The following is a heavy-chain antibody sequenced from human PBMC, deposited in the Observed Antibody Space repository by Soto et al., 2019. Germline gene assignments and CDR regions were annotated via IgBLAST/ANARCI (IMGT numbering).Heavy chain of an antibody. Sequence: PGSSLRLPCGGSGLTLTRSPVSWVRKAPGKGLEWVSGISAGGGCTYYADSVKGRFTISRDISKNTVYLQMNGLRVEDTAVYYCAKDMRQWVYTFDYWGHGTLVTVSS. V-gene: IGHV3-23*01. D-gene: IGHD6-19*01. J-gene: IGHJ4*01. CDR1: GLTLTRSP. CDR3: AKDMRQWVYTFDY. CDR2: ISAGGGCT.